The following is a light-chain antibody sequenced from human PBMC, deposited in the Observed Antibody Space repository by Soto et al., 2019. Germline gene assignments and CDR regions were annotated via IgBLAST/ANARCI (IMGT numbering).Light chain of an antibody. CDR2: AAS. V-gene: IGKV1-9*01. J-gene: IGKJ5*01. CDR3: QQLNSYPIT. Sequence: IQLTQSPSSLSASVGDRVTITCRASQGISSYLAWCQQKPGKAPKILIYAASTLQSGVPSRFSGSGSGTEFTLTISSLQPEDFATYYCQQLNSYPITFGQGTRLEIK. CDR1: QGISSY.